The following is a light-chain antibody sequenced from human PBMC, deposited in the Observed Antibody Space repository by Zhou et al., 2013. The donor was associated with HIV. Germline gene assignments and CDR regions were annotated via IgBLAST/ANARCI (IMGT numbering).Light chain of an antibody. CDR2: GNS. CDR3: SAWDDSLNGPV. J-gene: IGLJ2*01. Sequence: QSVLTQPPSVSGAPGQRVTISCTGSSSNIGAGYDVHWYQQLPGTAPKLLIYGNSNRPSGVPDRFSGSKSGTSASLAITGLQAEDEADYSCSAWDDSLNGPVFGGGTKLTVL. V-gene: IGLV1-40*01. CDR1: SSNIGAGYD.